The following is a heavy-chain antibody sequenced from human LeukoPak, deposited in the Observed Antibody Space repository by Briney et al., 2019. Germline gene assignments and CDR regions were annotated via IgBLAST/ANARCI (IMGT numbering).Heavy chain of an antibody. CDR3: ARARNCDNYYYYYMDV. CDR2: IIPIFGTA. D-gene: IGHD1-20*01. J-gene: IGHJ6*03. V-gene: IGHV1-69*06. Sequence: SVKVSCKASGGTFSSYAISWVRQAPGQGLEWMGGIIPIFGTANYAQKFQGRVTITADKSTSTAYMELSSLRSEDTAVYYCARARNCDNYYYYYMDVWGKGTTVTVSS. CDR1: GGTFSSYA.